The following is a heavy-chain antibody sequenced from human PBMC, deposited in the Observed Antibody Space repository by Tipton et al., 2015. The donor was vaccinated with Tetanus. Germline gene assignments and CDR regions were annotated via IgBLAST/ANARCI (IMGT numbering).Heavy chain of an antibody. V-gene: IGHV1-69*06. J-gene: IGHJ4*02. CDR1: GGTFTDYT. CDR2: IITMFDAA. D-gene: IGHD3-22*01. CDR3: ARVPYYDRSGYYEWDAY. Sequence: QMQLVQSGAEVKKPGSSVKVSCKASGGTFTDYTVNWVRQAPGQGLEWMGGIITMFDAAKYAQKFQGRVTITADTSTSTAYMELSSLRSDDTAVYYCARVPYYDRSGYYEWDAYWGQGSLVTVSS.